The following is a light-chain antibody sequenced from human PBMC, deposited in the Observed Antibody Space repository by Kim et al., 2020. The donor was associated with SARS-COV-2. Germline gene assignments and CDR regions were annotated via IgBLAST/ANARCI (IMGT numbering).Light chain of an antibody. Sequence: SASGGHRDTITCGSSRDFENYLAWYQQTPGKAPKLLICRASTLESGAPSRFSGSGSETEFTLNISSLQPEDVATYYCQKYESGPYTFGKGTKLEI. V-gene: IGKV1-27*01. CDR1: RDFENY. CDR2: RAS. CDR3: QKYESGPYT. J-gene: IGKJ2*01.